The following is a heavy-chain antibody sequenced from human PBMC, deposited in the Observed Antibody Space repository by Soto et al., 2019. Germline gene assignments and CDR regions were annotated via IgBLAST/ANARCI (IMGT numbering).Heavy chain of an antibody. CDR1: GDSVSSNSAA. D-gene: IGHD2-8*01. CDR3: ATTPRYCTNGVCDLGAIDY. J-gene: IGHJ4*02. Sequence: QVQLQQSGPGLVKPSQTLSLTCAISGDSVSSNSAAWNWIRQSPSRGLEWLGRTYYRSKWYNDYAVSVKSRITIHPDTSKNQFSLQLNSVTPEDTAVYYCATTPRYCTNGVCDLGAIDYWGQGTLVTVSS. CDR2: TYYRSKWYN. V-gene: IGHV6-1*01.